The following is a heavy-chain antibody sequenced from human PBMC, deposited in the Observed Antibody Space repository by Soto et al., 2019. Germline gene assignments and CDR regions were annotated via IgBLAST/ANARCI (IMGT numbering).Heavy chain of an antibody. V-gene: IGHV4-4*02. CDR1: GGSINSNNW. CDR2: IYHSGST. Sequence: SETLSLTCAVSGGSINSNNWWTWVRQPPGKGLEWIGQIYHSGSTNYNPSLQSRVTISVDKSKNQFSLKMKFVTAADTAVYYCARVDTIFGVVLDYWGQGTLVTVSS. J-gene: IGHJ4*02. D-gene: IGHD3-3*01. CDR3: ARVDTIFGVVLDY.